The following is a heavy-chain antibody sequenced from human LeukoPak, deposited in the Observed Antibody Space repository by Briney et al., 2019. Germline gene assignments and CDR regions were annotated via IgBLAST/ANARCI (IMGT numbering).Heavy chain of an antibody. CDR2: IYTSGST. D-gene: IGHD4-11*01. J-gene: IGHJ4*02. CDR1: GGSISSYY. Sequence: ASETLSLTCTVSGGSISSYYWSWIRQPAGKGLEWIGRIYTSGSTNYNPSLKSRVTMSVDTSKNQFSLKLSFVTAADTAVYYCARDRDYSNFYDSWGQGTLVTVSS. V-gene: IGHV4-4*07. CDR3: ARDRDYSNFYDS.